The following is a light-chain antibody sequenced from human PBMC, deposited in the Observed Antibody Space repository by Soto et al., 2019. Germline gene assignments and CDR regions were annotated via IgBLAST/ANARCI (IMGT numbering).Light chain of an antibody. CDR1: QSISSW. J-gene: IGKJ1*01. CDR3: QQYYSYWT. V-gene: IGKV1-5*01. Sequence: DIQMTQSPSTLSASVGDRVTITCRASQSISSWLAWYQQKPGKAPKLLIYDASSLESGVPSRFSGGGSGTEFTLTISSLKPDDVATYDCQQYYSYWTFGQGTKVDIK. CDR2: DAS.